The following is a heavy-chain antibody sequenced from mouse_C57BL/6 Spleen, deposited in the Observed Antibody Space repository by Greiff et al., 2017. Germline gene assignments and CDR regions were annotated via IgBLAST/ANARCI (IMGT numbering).Heavy chain of an antibody. Sequence: VKLQESGAELARPGASVKLSCKASGYTFTSYGISWVKQRTGQGLEWIGEIYPRSGNTYYNEKFKGKATLTADKSSSTAYMELRSLTSEDSAVYFCARERDYWGQGTLVTVSA. J-gene: IGHJ3*01. CDR1: GYTFTSYG. V-gene: IGHV1-81*01. CDR3: ARERDY. CDR2: IYPRSGNT.